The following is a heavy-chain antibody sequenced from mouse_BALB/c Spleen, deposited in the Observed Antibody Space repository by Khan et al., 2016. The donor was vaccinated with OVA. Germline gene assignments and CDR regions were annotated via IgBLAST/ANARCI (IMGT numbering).Heavy chain of an antibody. V-gene: IGHV1-20*02. CDR3: ARTYGSDFDY. CDR2: INPHIGET. CDR1: GYSFTGYF. J-gene: IGHJ2*01. Sequence: VQLKQSGPELVKPGASVKISCKASGYSFTGYFMNWVMQSHGKSLEWIGRINPHIGETFYNQKFRDKVTLTVDESSSTAHMELRSLASEDSAVYYCARTYGSDFDYWGQGTTLTVSS. D-gene: IGHD1-1*01.